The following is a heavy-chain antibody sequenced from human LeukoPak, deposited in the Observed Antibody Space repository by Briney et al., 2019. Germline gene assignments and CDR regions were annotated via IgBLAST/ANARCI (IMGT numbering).Heavy chain of an antibody. CDR3: ARDHHSGSYLGWFDP. D-gene: IGHD1-26*01. CDR2: ISSGGSAI. J-gene: IGHJ5*02. CDR1: GFTFSDYY. V-gene: IGHV3-11*01. Sequence: PGGSLRLSCAASGFTFSDYYMSWIRQTPGKGLEWLSYISSGGSAIYYADSVKGRFTISRDNAKNSLYLQMNSLRAEDTAVYYCARDHHSGSYLGWFDPWGQGTLVTASS.